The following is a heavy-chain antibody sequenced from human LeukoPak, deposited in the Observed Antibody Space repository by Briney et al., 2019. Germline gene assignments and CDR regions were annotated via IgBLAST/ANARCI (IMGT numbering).Heavy chain of an antibody. J-gene: IGHJ3*02. Sequence: GGSLRLSCAPSGFTFSSYELNWVRQAPGKGLEWVSYISSSGTTIFYADSVKGRFTISRDNAKNSLYLQMNSLRAEDTAVYYCARVQLKRWAFDIWGQGTMVTVSS. CDR2: ISSSGTTI. D-gene: IGHD1-1*01. V-gene: IGHV3-48*03. CDR1: GFTFSSYE. CDR3: ARVQLKRWAFDI.